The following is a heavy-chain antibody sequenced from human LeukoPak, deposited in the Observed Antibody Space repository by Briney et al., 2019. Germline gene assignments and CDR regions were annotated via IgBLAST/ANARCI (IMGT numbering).Heavy chain of an antibody. CDR2: ISSSGTI. V-gene: IGHV3-69-1*01. CDR3: ARVGFDP. CDR1: GFTFSDYD. J-gene: IGHJ5*02. Sequence: GGPLRLPCAASGFTFSDYDMHWVRQAPGKGLEWLSYISSSGTIYDADSVEGRFTISRDNAKNSLFLQMNNLRVEDTAVYYCARVGFDPWGQGTLVTVSS.